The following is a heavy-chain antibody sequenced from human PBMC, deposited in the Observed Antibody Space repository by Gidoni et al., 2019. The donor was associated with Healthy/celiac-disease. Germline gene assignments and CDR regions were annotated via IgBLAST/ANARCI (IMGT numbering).Heavy chain of an antibody. CDR1: GFTFSSYA. J-gene: IGHJ4*02. Sequence: EVQLLESGGGLVQPGGSLRLSCAASGFTFSSYAMSWVRQAPGKGLEWVSAISGSGGSTDYADSVKGRFTISRDNSKNTLYLQMNSLRAEDTAVYYCAKGGGQLVSKTYYFDYWGQGTLVTVSS. CDR2: ISGSGGST. D-gene: IGHD6-6*01. V-gene: IGHV3-23*01. CDR3: AKGGGQLVSKTYYFDY.